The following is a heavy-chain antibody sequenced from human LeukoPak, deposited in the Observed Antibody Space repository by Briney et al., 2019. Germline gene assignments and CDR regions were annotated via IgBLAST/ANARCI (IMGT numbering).Heavy chain of an antibody. CDR2: IFYTGTT. CDR1: GGSINSPGYY. Sequence: KTSETLSLTCTVSGGSINSPGYYWTWIRQHPEKGLEWIGYIFYTGTTNYNPSLKSRLTISLDTSKNEFSLKLTSVTAADTAVYYCARGRVTIFGVVWDYWGQGTLVTVSS. J-gene: IGHJ4*02. V-gene: IGHV4-31*03. D-gene: IGHD3-3*01. CDR3: ARGRVTIFGVVWDY.